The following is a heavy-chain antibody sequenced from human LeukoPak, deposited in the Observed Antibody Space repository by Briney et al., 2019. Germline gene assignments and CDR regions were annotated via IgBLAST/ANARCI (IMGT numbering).Heavy chain of an antibody. D-gene: IGHD5-12*01. Sequence: ASVKVSCKASGYTFTHYYIHWVRQAPGQGVEWMGIINPNGGATNYAQKPQDRVTMTRDTSTTTVYMELSSLRSEDTAVYYCARDVGAGYVYYFDYWGQGTLVTVSS. CDR2: INPNGGAT. V-gene: IGHV1-46*01. J-gene: IGHJ4*02. CDR3: ARDVGAGYVYYFDY. CDR1: GYTFTHYY.